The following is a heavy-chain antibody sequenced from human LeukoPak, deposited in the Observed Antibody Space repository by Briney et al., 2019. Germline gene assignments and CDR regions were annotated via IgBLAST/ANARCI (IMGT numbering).Heavy chain of an antibody. D-gene: IGHD2-15*01. J-gene: IGHJ4*02. CDR2: INHSGST. V-gene: IGHV4-34*01. CDR3: ARGGYCSGGSCYSGLDY. Sequence: SETLSLTCAVYGGSFSGYYWSWIRQPPGKGLEWIGEINHSGSTNYNPSLKSRVTISVDTSKNQFSLKLSSVTAADTAVYYCARGGYCSGGSCYSGLDYWGQGTLVTVSS. CDR1: GGSFSGYY.